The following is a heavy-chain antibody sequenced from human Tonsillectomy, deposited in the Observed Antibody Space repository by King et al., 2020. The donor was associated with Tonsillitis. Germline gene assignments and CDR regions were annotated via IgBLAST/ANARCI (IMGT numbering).Heavy chain of an antibody. J-gene: IGHJ5*01. CDR1: GFTLASCD. D-gene: IGHD3-10*01. CDR2: IAFDGSYK. Sequence: VQLVESGGGVAQPGKSLKLSCSASGFTLASCDMHWVRQGPGKGLEWLTVIAFDGSYKYYAESVRGRFTVSRDNSRSILYLQMYGLRVDDTAVYYCASGRHHSGAGTYYPAYIDSWGPGTPVAVSS. CDR3: ASGRHHSGAGTYYPAYIDS. V-gene: IGHV3-33*05.